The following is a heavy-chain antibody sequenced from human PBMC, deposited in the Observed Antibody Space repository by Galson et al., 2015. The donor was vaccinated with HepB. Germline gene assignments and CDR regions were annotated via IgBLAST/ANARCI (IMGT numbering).Heavy chain of an antibody. J-gene: IGHJ4*02. CDR2: IIPILGIA. V-gene: IGHV1-69*04. D-gene: IGHD3-10*01. Sequence: SVKVSCKASGGTFSSYAISWVRQAPGQGLEWVGRIIPILGIANYAQKFQGRVTITADKSTSTAYMELSSLRSEDTAVYYCARGTMVRGAALGYWGQGTLVTVSS. CDR1: GGTFSSYA. CDR3: ARGTMVRGAALGY.